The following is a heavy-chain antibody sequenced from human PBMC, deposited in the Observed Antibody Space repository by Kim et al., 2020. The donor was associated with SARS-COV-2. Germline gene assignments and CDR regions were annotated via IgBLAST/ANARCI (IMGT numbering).Heavy chain of an antibody. V-gene: IGHV4-34*01. D-gene: IGHD5-12*01. J-gene: IGHJ6*02. Sequence: SETQSLTCAVYGGSFSGYSWTWIRQPPGKGLEWIGDINHGGSTNYNPSLQSRVSLSADTSKNQFSLLLRSATAADAGIYFCARGRAGVVPSPVLGLGPYYEYKTGDVWGRGTTVTVSS. CDR1: GGSFSGYS. CDR3: ARGRAGVVPSPVLGLGPYYEYKTGDV. CDR2: INHGGST.